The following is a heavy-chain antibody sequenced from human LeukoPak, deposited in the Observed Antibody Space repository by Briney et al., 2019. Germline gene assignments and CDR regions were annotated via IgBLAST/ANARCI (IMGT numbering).Heavy chain of an antibody. CDR2: ISSSSSYI. CDR3: ARALDNDYSNYGLYFDY. CDR1: GFTFSSYS. V-gene: IGHV3-21*01. D-gene: IGHD4-11*01. J-gene: IGHJ4*02. Sequence: GKSLRLSCAASGFTFSSYSMNWVRQAPGKGLEWVSSISSSSSYIYYADSVKGRFTISRDNAKNSLYLQMNSLRAEDTAVYYCARALDNDYSNYGLYFDYWGQGTLVTVSS.